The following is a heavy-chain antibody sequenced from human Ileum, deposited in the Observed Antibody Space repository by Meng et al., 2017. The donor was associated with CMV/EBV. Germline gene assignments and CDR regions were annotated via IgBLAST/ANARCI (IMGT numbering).Heavy chain of an antibody. D-gene: IGHD3-10*01. CDR3: ARGRGIVPDSLDV. Sequence: SVKVSCKASGGTFSSYTISWVRQAPGQGLEWMGRIIPILGIANYAQKFQGRVSVTTDTSTSTAYMELRSLRSDDTAVYYCARGRGIVPDSLDVWGQGTTVTVSS. J-gene: IGHJ6*02. CDR1: GGTFSSYT. V-gene: IGHV1-69*02. CDR2: IIPILGIA.